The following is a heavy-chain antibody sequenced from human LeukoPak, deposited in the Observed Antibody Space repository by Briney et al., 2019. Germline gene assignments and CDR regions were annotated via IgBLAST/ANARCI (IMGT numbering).Heavy chain of an antibody. CDR2: TYYRSKWYN. Sequence: SQTLSLTCAISGDSVSSNSVAWNWIRQSPSRGLEWLGRTYYRSKWYNDYAVSVKSRIIINPDTSKNQFSLQLNSVPPDDTAVYYCARGMAVTGYYFDYWGQGILVTVSS. CDR3: ARGMAVTGYYFDY. D-gene: IGHD6-19*01. CDR1: GDSVSSNSVA. J-gene: IGHJ4*02. V-gene: IGHV6-1*01.